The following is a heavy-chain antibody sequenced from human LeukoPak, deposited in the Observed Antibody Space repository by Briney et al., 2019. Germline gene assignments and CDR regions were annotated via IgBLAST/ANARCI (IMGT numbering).Heavy chain of an antibody. CDR2: IYSGGNT. D-gene: IGHD7-27*01. J-gene: IGHJ5*02. CDR1: GFTVSSSY. CDR3: VRRANTHWGLVS. Sequence: GGSLRLSCAASGFTVSSSYITWVRQAPGKGLEWVSVIYSGGNTYYADSVKGRFTFSRDNSRNTIYLQMNNLRAEDTAIYYCVRRANTHWGLVSWGEGTLVTVSS. V-gene: IGHV3-53*01.